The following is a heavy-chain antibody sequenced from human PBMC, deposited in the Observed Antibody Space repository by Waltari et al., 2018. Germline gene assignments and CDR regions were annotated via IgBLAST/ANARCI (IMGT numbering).Heavy chain of an antibody. CDR1: GGIFTNYA. D-gene: IGHD3-10*01. V-gene: IGHV1-69*05. CDR2: IIPIFGTD. Sequence: QVQLVQSGAEVKRPGSSVKVSCRASGGIFTNYAISWVRQAPGQGLEWMGGIIPIFGTDNSEQKFQGRLTITSDESTSTAYMELSSLRPEDTALYFCARDLGAMKVTSALEIWGQGTRVTVSS. J-gene: IGHJ3*02. CDR3: ARDLGAMKVTSALEI.